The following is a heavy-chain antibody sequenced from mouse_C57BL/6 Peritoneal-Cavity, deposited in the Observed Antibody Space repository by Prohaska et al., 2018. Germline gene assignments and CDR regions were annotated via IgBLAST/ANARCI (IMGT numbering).Heavy chain of an antibody. D-gene: IGHD1-1*01. Sequence: QVQLQQPGAELVKPGASVKLSCKASGYTFTSYWMHWVKQRPGRGLEWIGRTNPNNGGTNYNEKFKSKATLTVYKPSSTVYMLLSSLTSEDSAVYYCARRGGSLAWFAYWGQGTLVTVSA. CDR3: ARRGGSLAWFAY. J-gene: IGHJ3*01. CDR1: GYTFTSYW. V-gene: IGHV1-72*01. CDR2: TNPNNGGT.